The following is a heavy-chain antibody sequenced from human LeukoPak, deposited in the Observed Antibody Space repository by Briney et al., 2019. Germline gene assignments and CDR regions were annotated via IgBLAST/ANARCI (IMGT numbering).Heavy chain of an antibody. J-gene: IGHJ5*01. CDR3: ARDMAAAGFVWFDS. D-gene: IGHD6-13*01. Sequence: SETLSLTCTVSGGSISSYYWSWIRQPPGKGLEWIGYIYYSGSTNYNPSLKSRVTISVDTSKNQFSLKLSSVTAADTAVYYCARDMAAAGFVWFDSWGQGTLVTVSS. CDR2: IYYSGST. CDR1: GGSISSYY. V-gene: IGHV4-59*01.